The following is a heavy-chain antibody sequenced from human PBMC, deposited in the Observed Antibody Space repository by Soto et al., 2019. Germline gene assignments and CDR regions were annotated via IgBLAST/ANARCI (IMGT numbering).Heavy chain of an antibody. CDR3: GRGRSGQLVVFY. D-gene: IGHD3-10*01. CDR2: IGPASCDT. J-gene: IGHJ4*02. Sequence: QVQLVQSGAEVKKPGASVKVSCKASGYTFTGHYIHWVRQAPGQGPEWMGEIGPASCDTRYAQKFQGRVTMTRDTSITTVYMELNNLSPHDTAVYYCGRGRSGQLVVFYWGQGTPVTVSS. CDR1: GYTFTGHY. V-gene: IGHV1-2*02.